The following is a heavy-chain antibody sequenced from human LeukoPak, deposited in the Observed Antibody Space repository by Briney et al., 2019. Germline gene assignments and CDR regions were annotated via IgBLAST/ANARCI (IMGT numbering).Heavy chain of an antibody. D-gene: IGHD2-21*02. CDR2: FDPEDGET. Sequence: ASVKVSCKVSGYTLTELSMHWVRQAPGKGLEWMGGFDPEDGETIYAQKFQGRVTMTEDTSTDTAYMELSSLRSEDTAVYYSATGPCGGDCSNWFDPWGQGTLVTVSS. CDR1: GYTLTELS. V-gene: IGHV1-24*01. J-gene: IGHJ5*02. CDR3: ATGPCGGDCSNWFDP.